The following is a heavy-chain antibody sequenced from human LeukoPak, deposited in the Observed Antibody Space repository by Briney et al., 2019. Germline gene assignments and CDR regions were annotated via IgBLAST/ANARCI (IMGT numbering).Heavy chain of an antibody. D-gene: IGHD3-3*01. CDR2: ISSSSSYI. CDR3: ARVLEWKGFDYFYYYMDV. CDR1: GFTFNTYS. J-gene: IGHJ6*03. Sequence: PGGSLRLSCTDSGFTFNTYSMNWVRQAPGKGLEWVSSISSSSSYIYYADSVKGRFTISRDNAKNSLYLQMNSLRAEDTAVYYCARVLEWKGFDYFYYYMDVWGQGTTVTVSS. V-gene: IGHV3-21*01.